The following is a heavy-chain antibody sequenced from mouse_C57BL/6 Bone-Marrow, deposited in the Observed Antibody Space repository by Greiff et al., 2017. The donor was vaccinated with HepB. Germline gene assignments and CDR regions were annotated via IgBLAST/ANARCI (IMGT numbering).Heavy chain of an antibody. CDR2: ISSGGDYI. CDR3: TRGDYGSSYNFDY. Sequence: EVMLVESGEGLVKPGGSLKLSCAASGFTFSSYAMSWVRQSPEKRLEWVAYISSGGDYIYYADTVKGRFTISRDNARNTLYLQMSSLKSEDTAMYYYTRGDYGSSYNFDYWGQGTTLTVSS. V-gene: IGHV5-9-1*02. CDR1: GFTFSSYA. J-gene: IGHJ2*01. D-gene: IGHD1-1*01.